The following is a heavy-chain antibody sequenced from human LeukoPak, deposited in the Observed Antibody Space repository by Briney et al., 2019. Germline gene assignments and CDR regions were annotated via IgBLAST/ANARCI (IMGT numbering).Heavy chain of an antibody. J-gene: IGHJ3*02. D-gene: IGHD2-2*01. CDR2: INTDGSST. CDR3: ARDCSSTSCYDAFDI. V-gene: IGHV3-74*01. Sequence: GGSLRLSCAASGFTFSSYWVHWVRQAPGKGLVWVSRINTDGSSTSYADSVKGRFTISRDNAKNTLYLQMNSLRAEDTAVYYCARDCSSTSCYDAFDIWGQGTMVTVSS. CDR1: GFTFSSYW.